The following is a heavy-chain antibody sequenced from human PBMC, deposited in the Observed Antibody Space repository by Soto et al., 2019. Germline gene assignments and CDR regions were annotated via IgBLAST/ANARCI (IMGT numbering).Heavy chain of an antibody. J-gene: IGHJ4*02. D-gene: IGHD6-19*01. CDR2: ISGSGGST. CDR3: ATWARRATSGWYVDDY. V-gene: IGHV3-23*01. Sequence: EVQLLESGGGLVQPGGSLRLSCAASGFTFSSYAMSWVRQAPGKGLEWVSAISGSGGSTYYADSVKGRFTISRDNSKNTLNLQINSLRAEDTAVYYCATWARRATSGWYVDDYWGQGTLVTVSS. CDR1: GFTFSSYA.